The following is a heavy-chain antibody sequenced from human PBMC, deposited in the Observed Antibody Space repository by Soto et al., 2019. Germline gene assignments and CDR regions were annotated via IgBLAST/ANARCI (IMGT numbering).Heavy chain of an antibody. D-gene: IGHD3-9*01. V-gene: IGHV1-69*13. J-gene: IGHJ6*02. CDR1: GGTFSSYA. Sequence: GASVKVSCKASGGTFSSYAISWVRQAPGQGLEWMGGIIPIFGTANYAKKFQGRVTITADESTSTAYMELSSPRSEDTAVYYCARGEGLRYFDWHAYGMDVWGQGTTVTVYS. CDR2: IIPIFGTA. CDR3: ARGEGLRYFDWHAYGMDV.